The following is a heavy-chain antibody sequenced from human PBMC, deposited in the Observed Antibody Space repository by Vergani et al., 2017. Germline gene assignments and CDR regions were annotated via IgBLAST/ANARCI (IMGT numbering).Heavy chain of an antibody. Sequence: EVQLVESGGGLVQPGRSLRLSCAASGFTFDDYAMHWVRQAPGKGLEWVSGISWNSGSIGDADSVKSPFTISSDHAKNSLYLQMNSLRAEDTALYYCAKDLRYSSSCFDYWGQGTLVTVSS. D-gene: IGHD6-6*01. V-gene: IGHV3-9*01. J-gene: IGHJ4*02. CDR3: AKDLRYSSSCFDY. CDR2: ISWNSGSI. CDR1: GFTFDDYA.